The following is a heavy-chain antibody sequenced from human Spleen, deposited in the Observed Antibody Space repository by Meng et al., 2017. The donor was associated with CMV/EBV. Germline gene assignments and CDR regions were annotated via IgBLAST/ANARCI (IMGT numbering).Heavy chain of an antibody. CDR1: GGTFSSYA. D-gene: IGHD2-2*01. Sequence: SVKVSCKASGGTFSSYAISWVRQAPGHGLEWMGGIIPILGTANYAQRFQGRVTITTDESTSTAYMELSSLRSEDTAVYYCARVDQLLPTGSWGQGTLVTVSS. V-gene: IGHV1-69*05. J-gene: IGHJ5*02. CDR2: IIPILGTA. CDR3: ARVDQLLPTGS.